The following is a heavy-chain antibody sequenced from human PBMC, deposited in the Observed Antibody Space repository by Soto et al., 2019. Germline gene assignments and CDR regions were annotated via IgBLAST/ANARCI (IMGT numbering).Heavy chain of an antibody. D-gene: IGHD5-12*01. CDR3: AREMATIRGVYFDY. CDR2: IDPITGSP. V-gene: IGHV1-46*01. J-gene: IGHJ4*02. Sequence: EASVKVSCKASGYIFTSYYMHWVRQAPGQGLEWMGIIDPITGSPKYAQKFQGRVSMTRDTSTNTVYMDLSSLKSEDTAVYYCAREMATIRGVYFDYWGQGTQVTVS. CDR1: GYIFTSYY.